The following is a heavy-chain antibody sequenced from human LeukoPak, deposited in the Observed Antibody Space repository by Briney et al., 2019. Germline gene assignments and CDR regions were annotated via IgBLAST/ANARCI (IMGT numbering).Heavy chain of an antibody. V-gene: IGHV4-34*01. CDR2: SNHSGST. CDR1: GGSFSGYY. J-gene: IGHJ4*02. D-gene: IGHD6-13*01. Sequence: PSETLSLTRVVYGGSFSGYYWSWIRPPPARGVEGMGPSNHSGSTNYNPCLQSRVTISVHTTKHQVSLKLSSVTAADTAVYYCARRAYSSSWYRYYWGQGTLVTVSS. CDR3: ARRAYSSSWYRYY.